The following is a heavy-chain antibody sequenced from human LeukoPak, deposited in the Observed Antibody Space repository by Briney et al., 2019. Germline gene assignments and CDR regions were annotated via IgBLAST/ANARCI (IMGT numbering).Heavy chain of an antibody. J-gene: IGHJ4*02. D-gene: IGHD5-18*01. CDR1: GGTFSSYA. Sequence: GATVKVSCKASGGTFSSYAISWVRQAPGQGLEWMGRIIPILGIANYAERFQGRVTITAHKSTSTAYMELSSLRSEDTAVYYCASGANTAMVADDYWGQGTLVTVSS. CDR2: IIPILGIA. CDR3: ASGANTAMVADDY. V-gene: IGHV1-69*04.